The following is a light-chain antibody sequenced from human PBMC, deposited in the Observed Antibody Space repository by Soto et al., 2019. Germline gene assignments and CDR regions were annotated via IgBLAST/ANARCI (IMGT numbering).Light chain of an antibody. Sequence: DIQMTQSPSTLSGSVGDRVNITCRASQTISSCLAWYQQKPGKAPKLLSYKASTLKSGVPSRFSGSGSGTEFALTISSLYPDDFATDYFQHYNSYSEAFGQGTKVELK. CDR2: KAS. CDR1: QTISSC. CDR3: QHYNSYSEA. J-gene: IGKJ1*01. V-gene: IGKV1-5*03.